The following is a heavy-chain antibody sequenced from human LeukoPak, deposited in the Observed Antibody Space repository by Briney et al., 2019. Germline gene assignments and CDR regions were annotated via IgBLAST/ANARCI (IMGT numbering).Heavy chain of an antibody. V-gene: IGHV4-34*01. D-gene: IGHD3-10*01. J-gene: IGHJ2*01. Sequence: KPSETLSLTCAVYGGSFSGYYWSWIRQPPGKGLEWIGEINHSGSTNYNPSLKSRVTISVDTSKNQFSLKLSSVTAADTAVYYCARGIVRGVYPPWYFDLWGRGTLVTVSS. CDR1: GGSFSGYY. CDR2: INHSGST. CDR3: ARGIVRGVYPPWYFDL.